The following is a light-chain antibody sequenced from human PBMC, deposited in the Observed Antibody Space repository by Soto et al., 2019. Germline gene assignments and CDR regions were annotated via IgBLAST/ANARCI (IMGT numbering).Light chain of an antibody. Sequence: DIVMTQSPDSLAVSLGERATINCQSSQSVLYSSLNKNFLAWYQHKPGQPPRLLIYWASTRESGVPDRFSGSGSATDFTLTISRLQAEDVAVYYCHQYYRTPHTFGQGTKLEIK. CDR3: HQYYRTPHT. J-gene: IGKJ2*01. CDR1: QSVLYSSLNKNF. V-gene: IGKV4-1*01. CDR2: WAS.